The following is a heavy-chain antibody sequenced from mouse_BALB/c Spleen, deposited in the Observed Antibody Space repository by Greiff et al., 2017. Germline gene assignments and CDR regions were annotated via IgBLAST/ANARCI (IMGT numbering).Heavy chain of an antibody. CDR2: ISSGGSYT. V-gene: IGHV5-6*03. Sequence: EVMLVESGGGLVKPGGSLKLSCAASGFTFSSYGMSWVRQTPDKRLEWVATISSGGSYTYYPDSVKGRFTISRDNAKNTLYLQMSSLKSEDTAMYYCARQGAMIPRGCYAMDYWGQGTSVTVSS. J-gene: IGHJ4*01. D-gene: IGHD2-3*01. CDR3: ARQGAMIPRGCYAMDY. CDR1: GFTFSSYG.